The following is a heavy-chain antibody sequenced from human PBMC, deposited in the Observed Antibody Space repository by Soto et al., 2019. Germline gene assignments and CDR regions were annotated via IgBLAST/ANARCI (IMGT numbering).Heavy chain of an antibody. CDR3: ARDRCSSTSCYDDGYGYYGMDV. CDR1: GYTFTSYG. Sequence: QVQLVQSGAEVKKPGASVKVSCKASGYTFTSYGISWVRQAPGQGLEWMGWISAYNGNTNYAQKLQGRVTMTTDTSTSTAYMELRSLRSDDTAVYYCARDRCSSTSCYDDGYGYYGMDVWGQGTTVTVSS. D-gene: IGHD2-2*01. CDR2: ISAYNGNT. V-gene: IGHV1-18*01. J-gene: IGHJ6*02.